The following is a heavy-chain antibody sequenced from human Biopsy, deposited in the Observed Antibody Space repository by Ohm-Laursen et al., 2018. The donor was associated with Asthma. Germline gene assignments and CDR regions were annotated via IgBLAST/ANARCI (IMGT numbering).Heavy chain of an antibody. CDR2: IYYSGTT. CDR1: SGSGGYMRSGNYY. V-gene: IGHV4-39*01. J-gene: IGHJ6*02. CDR3: VRGSSSWHHGPFHYYYGLDV. Sequence: GTLSLTCSLSSGSGGYMRSGNYYWGWIRQPPGKGLEGIGSIYYSGTTYYNPSLESRVTVSATTPKNQFSLKLTSVTAADTAVYYCVRGSSSWHHGPFHYYYGLDVWGQGTTATVSS. D-gene: IGHD6-13*01.